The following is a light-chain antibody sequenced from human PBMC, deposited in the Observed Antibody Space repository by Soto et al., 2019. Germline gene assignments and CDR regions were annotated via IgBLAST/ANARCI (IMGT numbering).Light chain of an antibody. CDR3: QQYGNSPRT. Sequence: EIVLTQSPGTLSLSPGERATLSCRASLSVNSNFLAWYQQKPGQAPRLLISGASNRATGIPDRFSGSGSGTDFTLTISRLEPEDFAVYYCQQYGNSPRTFGQGTKVDIK. CDR2: GAS. CDR1: LSVNSNF. V-gene: IGKV3-20*01. J-gene: IGKJ1*01.